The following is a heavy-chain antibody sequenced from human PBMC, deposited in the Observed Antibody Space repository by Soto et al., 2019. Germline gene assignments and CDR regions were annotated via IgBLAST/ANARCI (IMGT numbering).Heavy chain of an antibody. Sequence: QVQLVQSGAEVKKPGASVKVSCKASGYTFTSYGISWVRQAPGQGLEWMGWINTYNSNTNYAQKFQGRVTMTTDTSTSTAYMELRSLRSDDTAVYYCARLSYNWNLGGGFDYWGQGTLVTVSS. CDR2: INTYNSNT. D-gene: IGHD1-20*01. CDR1: GYTFTSYG. J-gene: IGHJ4*02. V-gene: IGHV1-18*04. CDR3: ARLSYNWNLGGGFDY.